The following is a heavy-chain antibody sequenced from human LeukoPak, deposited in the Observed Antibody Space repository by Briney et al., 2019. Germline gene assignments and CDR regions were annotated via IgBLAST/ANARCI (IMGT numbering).Heavy chain of an antibody. J-gene: IGHJ3*02. Sequence: KSSETLSLTCTVSGGSISSYYWSWIRQPAGKGLDWIGRIYTSGSTNYNPSLKSRVTISVDKSKNQFSLKLSSVTAADTAVYYCARDQVFGVVHHDAFDIWGQGTMVTVSS. CDR3: ARDQVFGVVHHDAFDI. D-gene: IGHD3-3*01. CDR1: GGSISSYY. V-gene: IGHV4-4*07. CDR2: IYTSGST.